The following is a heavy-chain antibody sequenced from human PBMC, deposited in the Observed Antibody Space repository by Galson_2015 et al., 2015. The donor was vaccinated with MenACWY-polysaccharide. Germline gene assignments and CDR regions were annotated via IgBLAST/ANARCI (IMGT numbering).Heavy chain of an antibody. CDR1: GFIFSDYA. Sequence: SLRLSCAVSGFIFSDYAIHWVRQAPGKGLEWLAVISYDGSNKYYLESVKGRFTISRDNSKDMVYLHMNSLRGEDTAVYYCARDSDDNRPPDCYDIWGQGTMVTVSS. J-gene: IGHJ3*02. CDR2: ISYDGSNK. D-gene: IGHD3-22*01. CDR3: ARDSDDNRPPDCYDI. V-gene: IGHV3-30*03.